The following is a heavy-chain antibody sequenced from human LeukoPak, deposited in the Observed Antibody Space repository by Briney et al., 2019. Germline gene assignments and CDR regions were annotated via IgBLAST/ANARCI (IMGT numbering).Heavy chain of an antibody. J-gene: IGHJ4*02. CDR2: IYPGDSDT. V-gene: IGHV5-51*01. Sequence: PGESLKISCKGSGYSFTSYWIGWVRQMPGKGLEWMGIIYPGDSDTRYSPSFQGHVTISADKSISTAYLQWSSLKASDTAMYYCARLPPGIAAAGTYYFDYWGQGTLVTVSS. CDR1: GYSFTSYW. CDR3: ARLPPGIAAAGTYYFDY. D-gene: IGHD6-13*01.